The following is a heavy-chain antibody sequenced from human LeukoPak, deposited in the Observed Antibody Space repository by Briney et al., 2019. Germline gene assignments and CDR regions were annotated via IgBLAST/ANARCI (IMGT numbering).Heavy chain of an antibody. D-gene: IGHD5-18*01. Sequence: SETLSLTCAVYGGSFSGYYWSWIRQPPGKGLEWIGEINHSGSTNYNPSLKSRVTISADTSKNQFSLKLTSVTAADTAVYYCSMSRGYNFGQWGQGTLVTVSS. CDR3: SMSRGYNFGQ. J-gene: IGHJ4*02. V-gene: IGHV4-34*01. CDR2: INHSGST. CDR1: GGSFSGYY.